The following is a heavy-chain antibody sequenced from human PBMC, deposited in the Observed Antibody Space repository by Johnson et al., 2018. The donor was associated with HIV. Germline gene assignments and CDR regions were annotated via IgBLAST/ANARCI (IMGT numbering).Heavy chain of an antibody. CDR3: ARGLDYYGSSGNKGLPGAFDI. Sequence: VQLVESGGGVVQPGRSLRLSCAASGFTFSNAWMSWVRQAPGKGLEWVSLISWDGGSTYYADSVKGRFTISRDNAKNSLYLQMNSLRAEDTALYYCARGLDYYGSSGNKGLPGAFDIWGQGTMVTVSS. V-gene: IGHV3-20*04. J-gene: IGHJ3*02. D-gene: IGHD3-22*01. CDR2: ISWDGGST. CDR1: GFTFSNAW.